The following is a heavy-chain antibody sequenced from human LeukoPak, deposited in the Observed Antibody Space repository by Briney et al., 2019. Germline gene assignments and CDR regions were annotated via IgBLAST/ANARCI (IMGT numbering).Heavy chain of an antibody. CDR1: GGSISSYY. Sequence: PSETLSLTCTVSGGSISSYYWSWIRQPPGKGLEWIGYTYYSGSTNYNPSLKSRVTISVDTSKNQFSLKLTSVTAADTAVYYCARYSSGSYNQFDYWGQGTLVTVSS. V-gene: IGHV4-59*01. CDR3: ARYSSGSYNQFDY. CDR2: TYYSGST. D-gene: IGHD1-26*01. J-gene: IGHJ4*02.